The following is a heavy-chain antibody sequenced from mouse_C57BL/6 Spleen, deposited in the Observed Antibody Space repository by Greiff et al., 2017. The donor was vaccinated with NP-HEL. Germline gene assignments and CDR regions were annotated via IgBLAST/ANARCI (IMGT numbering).Heavy chain of an antibody. Sequence: QVQLQQSGAELARPGASVKLSCKASGYTFTSYGISWVKQRTGQGLEWIGEIYPRSGNTYYNEKFKGKATLTADKSSSTAYMELRSLTSEDSAVYFCARNGLGSHWYFDVWGTGTTVTVSS. J-gene: IGHJ1*03. CDR1: GYTFTSYG. V-gene: IGHV1-81*01. CDR2: IYPRSGNT. CDR3: ARNGLGSHWYFDV. D-gene: IGHD4-1*01.